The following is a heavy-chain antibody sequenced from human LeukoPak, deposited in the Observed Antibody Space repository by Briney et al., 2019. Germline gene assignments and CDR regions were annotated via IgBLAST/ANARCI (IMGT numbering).Heavy chain of an antibody. D-gene: IGHD1-1*01. V-gene: IGHV4-59*01. Sequence: PSETLSLTCTVSGGSISSYYWSWIRQPPGKGLEWIGYIYYSGSTNYNPSLKSRVTISVDTSKNQFSLKLSSVTAADTAVYYCARTTREHYYYYMDVWGKGTTVTISS. J-gene: IGHJ6*03. CDR2: IYYSGST. CDR1: GGSISSYY. CDR3: ARTTREHYYYYMDV.